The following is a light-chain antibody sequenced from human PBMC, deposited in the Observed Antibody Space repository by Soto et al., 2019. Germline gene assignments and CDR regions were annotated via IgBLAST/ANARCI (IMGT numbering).Light chain of an antibody. V-gene: IGLV2-14*01. J-gene: IGLJ1*01. Sequence: QSLLTQPASVSGSPGQSITISCTGTSSDVGGYNYVSWYQQHPGKAPKLMISGVSNRPSGVSNRFSGSKSGNTASLTISGLQTDDDADYYCIAYTTSFTYVFGTGTKVTAL. CDR3: IAYTTSFTYV. CDR2: GVS. CDR1: SSDVGGYNY.